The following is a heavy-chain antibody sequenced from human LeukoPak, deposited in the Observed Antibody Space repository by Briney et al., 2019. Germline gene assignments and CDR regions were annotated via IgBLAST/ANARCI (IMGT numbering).Heavy chain of an antibody. CDR3: ARAFSGRITMVRGLGGSAFDI. V-gene: IGHV1-18*01. CDR2: ISAYNGNT. D-gene: IGHD3-10*01. Sequence: RASVKVSCKASGYTFTSYGISWVRQAPGQGLEWMGWISAYNGNTNYAQKLQGRVTMTTDTSTSTAYVELRSLRSDDTAVYYCARAFSGRITMVRGLGGSAFDIWGQGTMVTVSS. CDR1: GYTFTSYG. J-gene: IGHJ3*02.